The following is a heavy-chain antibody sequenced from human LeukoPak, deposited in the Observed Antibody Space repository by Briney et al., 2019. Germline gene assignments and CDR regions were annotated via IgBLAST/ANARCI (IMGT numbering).Heavy chain of an antibody. Sequence: PGGSLRLSCAASGFTFSNNGMYWVRQAPGKGLEWVSGISGGGVSTYYADSVKGRFIISRDNSKNTLYLQMNSLRAEDTAVYYCARGLYNWFDPWGQGTLVTVSS. V-gene: IGHV3-23*01. CDR1: GFTFSNNG. CDR3: ARGLYNWFDP. J-gene: IGHJ5*02. CDR2: ISGGGVST.